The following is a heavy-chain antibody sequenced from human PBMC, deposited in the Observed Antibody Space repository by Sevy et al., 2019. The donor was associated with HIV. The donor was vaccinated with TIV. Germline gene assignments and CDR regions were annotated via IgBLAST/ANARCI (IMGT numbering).Heavy chain of an antibody. CDR1: GGSISIYY. V-gene: IGHV4-59*13. D-gene: IGHD3-10*01. CDR3: ARGTMVREDSKYFQD. Sequence: SETLSLTCTVSGGSISIYYWSWIRQPPGKGLEWIGYIYYSGSTNYNPSLKSRVTMSVDTSKNQFSLKLRSVTAADTAVYYCARGTMVREDSKYFQDWGQGALVTVSS. CDR2: IYYSGST. J-gene: IGHJ1*01.